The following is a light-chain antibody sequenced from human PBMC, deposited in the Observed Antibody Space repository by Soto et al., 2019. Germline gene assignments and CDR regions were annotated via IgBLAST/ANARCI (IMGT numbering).Light chain of an antibody. V-gene: IGLV2-14*01. J-gene: IGLJ1*01. CDR3: TSYTSISTPYV. CDR2: DVS. Sequence: QSALTQPASVSGSPGQSITISCAGTSSDVGAYTYVSWYQQHPGKAPKLMIYDVSNRPSGVSNRFSGSKSGNTAFLIISGLQAEDEADYYCTSYTSISTPYVFGGVTKVTVL. CDR1: SSDVGAYTY.